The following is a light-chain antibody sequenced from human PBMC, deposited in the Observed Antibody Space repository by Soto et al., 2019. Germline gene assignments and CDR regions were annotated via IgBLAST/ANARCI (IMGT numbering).Light chain of an antibody. CDR2: STD. CDR1: TGAVTSGHY. J-gene: IGLJ2*01. V-gene: IGLV7-43*01. CDR3: LLYYGGAVI. Sequence: QAVGTQEPSLTVSPGGTVTLTCASSTGAVTSGHYTNWLQQKPGQAPRALIYSTDTKHSWTPARFSGSLLGGKAALTLSGAQPEDEADYYCLLYYGGAVIFGGGTKLTVL.